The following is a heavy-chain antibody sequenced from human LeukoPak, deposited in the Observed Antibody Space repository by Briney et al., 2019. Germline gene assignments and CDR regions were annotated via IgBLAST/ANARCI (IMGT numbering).Heavy chain of an antibody. CDR2: IYYSGST. Sequence: PSETLSLTCTVSGYSISSGYYWGWIRQPPGKGLEWIGSIYYSGSTYYNPSLKSRVTISVDTSKNQFSLKLSSVTAADTAVYYCARGYSGYDWGGTGYYYYYMDVWGKGTTVTVSS. J-gene: IGHJ6*03. V-gene: IGHV4-38-2*02. CDR3: ARGYSGYDWGGTGYYYYYMDV. D-gene: IGHD5-12*01. CDR1: GYSISSGYY.